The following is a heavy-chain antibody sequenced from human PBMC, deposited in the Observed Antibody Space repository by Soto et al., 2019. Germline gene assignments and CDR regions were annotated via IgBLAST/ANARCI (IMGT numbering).Heavy chain of an antibody. D-gene: IGHD3-3*01. CDR2: ISSSGSTI. J-gene: IGHJ6*03. Sequence: GGSLRLSCAASGFTFSDYYMSWIRQAPGKGLEWVSYISSSGSTIYYADSVKGRFTISRDNAKNSLYLQMNSLRAEDTAVYYCARAGARFLEWLSDYYYYMDVWGKGTTVTVSS. V-gene: IGHV3-11*01. CDR1: GFTFSDYY. CDR3: ARAGARFLEWLSDYYYYMDV.